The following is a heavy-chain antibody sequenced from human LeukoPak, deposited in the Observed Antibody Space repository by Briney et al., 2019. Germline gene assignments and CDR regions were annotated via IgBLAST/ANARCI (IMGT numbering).Heavy chain of an antibody. CDR2: ISYDGSNK. CDR1: GFTFSSYG. V-gene: IGHV3-30*18. Sequence: PGRSLRLACAASGFTFSSYGMHWVRQAPGKGLEWVAVISYDGSNKNYVDSVKGRFTISRDNSKNTLYLQMNSLRAEDTAVYYCAKDVATLWGYYGMDVWGQGTTVTVSS. CDR3: AKDVATLWGYYGMDV. J-gene: IGHJ6*02. D-gene: IGHD3-16*01.